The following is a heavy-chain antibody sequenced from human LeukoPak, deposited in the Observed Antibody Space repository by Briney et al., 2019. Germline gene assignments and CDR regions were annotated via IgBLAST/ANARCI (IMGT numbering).Heavy chain of an antibody. D-gene: IGHD6-19*01. CDR1: GFTFSTYD. CDR3: ARAQYSSGWYRFDY. J-gene: IGHJ4*02. CDR2: IGTAGDT. Sequence: PGGSLRLSCAASGFTFSTYDMHWVRQATGKGLEWVSAIGTAGDTYYAGSVKGRFTISRENAKNSMYLQMNSLRDGDTAVYYCARAQYSSGWYRFDYWGQGTLVTVSS. V-gene: IGHV3-13*04.